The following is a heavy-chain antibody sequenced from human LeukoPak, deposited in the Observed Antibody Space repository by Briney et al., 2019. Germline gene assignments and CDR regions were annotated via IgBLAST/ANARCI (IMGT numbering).Heavy chain of an antibody. J-gene: IGHJ4*02. CDR2: ISAYNGNF. V-gene: IGHV1-18*01. Sequence: ASVKVSCKASGYTFSSYGITWVRQAPGQGLEWMGWISAYNGNFNYAQKFQARVTMTTDTSTSTAYLELRSLRFDDTAVYYCAEDIYYGSGSYPGNWGQGTLVTVSS. CDR3: AEDIYYGSGSYPGN. CDR1: GYTFSSYG. D-gene: IGHD3-10*01.